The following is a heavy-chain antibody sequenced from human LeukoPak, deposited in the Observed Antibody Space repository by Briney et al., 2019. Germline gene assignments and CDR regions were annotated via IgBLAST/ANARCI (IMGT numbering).Heavy chain of an antibody. J-gene: IGHJ4*02. CDR2: IYHSGST. Sequence: SETLSLTCTVSGGSISSGGYYWSWIRQPPGKGLEWIGYIYHSGSTYYNPSLKSRVTISVDRSKNQFSLKLSSVTAADTAVYYCARSIAAAGTPSEIDYWGQGTLVTVSS. D-gene: IGHD6-13*01. CDR1: GGSISSGGYY. CDR3: ARSIAAAGTPSEIDY. V-gene: IGHV4-30-2*01.